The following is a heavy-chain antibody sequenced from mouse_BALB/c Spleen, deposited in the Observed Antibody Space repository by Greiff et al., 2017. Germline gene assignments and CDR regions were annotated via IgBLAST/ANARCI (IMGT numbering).Heavy chain of an antibody. J-gene: IGHJ2*01. CDR3: ARGLYYDYDCVDY. D-gene: IGHD2-4*01. Sequence: EVHLVESGGGLVKPGGSLKLSCAASGFTFSSYAMAWVRQTPEKRLEWVASISSGGSTYYPDSVKGRFTICRDNARNILYLQMSSLRSEDTAMYYCARGLYYDYDCVDYWGQGTTLTVSS. CDR1: GFTFSSYA. CDR2: ISSGGST. V-gene: IGHV5-6-5*01.